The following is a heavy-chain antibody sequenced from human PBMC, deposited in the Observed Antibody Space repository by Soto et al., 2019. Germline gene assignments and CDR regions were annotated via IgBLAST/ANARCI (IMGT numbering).Heavy chain of an antibody. D-gene: IGHD6-13*01. CDR2: ISGSGGST. CDR1: GFTFSNYA. V-gene: IGHV3-23*01. CDR3: AKDQGSSWYEIDY. Sequence: EVQLLESGGGLVQPGGSLRLSCAASGFTFSNYAVTWVRQAPGEGLEWVSTISGSGGSTYYADSVKGRFTISRDNSKNTLYLQMNSLRAEDSAVYYCAKDQGSSWYEIDYWGLGTLVTVSS. J-gene: IGHJ4*02.